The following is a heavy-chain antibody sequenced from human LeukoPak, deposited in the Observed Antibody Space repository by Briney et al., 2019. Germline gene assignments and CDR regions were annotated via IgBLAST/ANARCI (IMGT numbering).Heavy chain of an antibody. D-gene: IGHD2-2*01. CDR2: DRSKPNNYAT. CDR1: GFTFSGSA. CDR3: TRGYCSSTSCFSLDY. J-gene: IGHJ4*02. V-gene: IGHV3-73*01. Sequence: GGSLRLSCAASGFTFSGSAMHWVRQASGKGLEWVGRDRSKPNNYATTYAASVEGRFTISRDDSKNTAYLQMNSLKTDDTALYYCTRGYCSSTSCFSLDYWGQGTLVTVSS.